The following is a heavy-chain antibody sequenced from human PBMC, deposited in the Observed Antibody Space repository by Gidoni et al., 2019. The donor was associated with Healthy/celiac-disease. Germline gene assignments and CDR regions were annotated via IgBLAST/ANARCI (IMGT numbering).Heavy chain of an antibody. Sequence: EVQLVESGGGLVKPGGSLRLSCAASGFPFRSYSITWVRQAPGKGLEWVSSISSSRSYIYYADSVKGRFTISRDNAKNSLYLQMNSLRAEDTAVYYCARATLGEYGDYFDDWGQGTLVTVSS. J-gene: IGHJ4*02. CDR1: GFPFRSYS. V-gene: IGHV3-21*01. D-gene: IGHD4-17*01. CDR3: ARATLGEYGDYFDD. CDR2: ISSSRSYI.